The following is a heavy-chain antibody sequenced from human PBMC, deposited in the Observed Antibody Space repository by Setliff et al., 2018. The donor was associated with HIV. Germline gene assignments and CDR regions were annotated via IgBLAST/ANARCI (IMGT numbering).Heavy chain of an antibody. Sequence: LRLSCAASGFTFSRYSMNWVRQAPGKGLEWVSYISSVSGSTIYYADSVKGRFTISRDNAKNSMFLQVNSLRAEDTAVYYCARTNNNYYYDTSDYFAGYYFDSWGQGTLVTVSS. J-gene: IGHJ4*02. V-gene: IGHV3-48*01. CDR2: ISSVSGSTI. CDR3: ARTNNNYYYDTSDYFAGYYFDS. CDR1: GFTFSRYS. D-gene: IGHD3-22*01.